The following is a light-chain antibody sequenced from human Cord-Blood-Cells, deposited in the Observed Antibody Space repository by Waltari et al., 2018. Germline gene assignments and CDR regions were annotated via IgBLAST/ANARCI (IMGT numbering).Light chain of an antibody. J-gene: IGLJ2*01. CDR3: CSYAGSSTVV. CDR2: ECS. Sequence: QSALTQPAFVSGSPGQSITISCTGTSSDVGCYNLVSWYQQHPGTAPKLMIYECSKRPSGVTNRFSGSKSGNTASLTISGLQAEDEADYYCCSYAGSSTVVFGGGTKLTVL. V-gene: IGLV2-23*01. CDR1: SSDVGCYNL.